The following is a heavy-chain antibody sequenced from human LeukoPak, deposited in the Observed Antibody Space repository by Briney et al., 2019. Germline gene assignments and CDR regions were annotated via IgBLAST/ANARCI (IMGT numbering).Heavy chain of an antibody. D-gene: IGHD4-17*01. V-gene: IGHV1-69*05. Sequence: SVKVSCKASGGTFSSYAISWVRQAPGQGLEWMGGIIPIFGTANYAQKFQGRVTITTDESTSTAYMELSSLRSGDTAVYYCARAYGDLYYFDYWGQGTLVTVSS. CDR1: GGTFSSYA. CDR3: ARAYGDLYYFDY. J-gene: IGHJ4*02. CDR2: IIPIFGTA.